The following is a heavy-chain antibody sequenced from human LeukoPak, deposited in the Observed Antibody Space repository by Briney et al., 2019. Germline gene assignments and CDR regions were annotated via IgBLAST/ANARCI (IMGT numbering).Heavy chain of an antibody. V-gene: IGHV4-59*01. CDR1: GGSISSYY. Sequence: SETLSLTCTVSGGSISSYYWSWIRQPPGKGLEWIGYIYYSGSTNYNPSLKSRVTISVDTSKNQFSLKLSSVTAADTAVYYCARAYYRLHYFDYWGQGTLVTVSS. CDR2: IYYSGST. CDR3: ARAYYRLHYFDY. J-gene: IGHJ4*02. D-gene: IGHD3-10*01.